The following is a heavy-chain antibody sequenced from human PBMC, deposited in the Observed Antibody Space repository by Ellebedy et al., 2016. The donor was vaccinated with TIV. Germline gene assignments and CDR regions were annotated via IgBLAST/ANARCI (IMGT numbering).Heavy chain of an antibody. J-gene: IGHJ4*02. D-gene: IGHD6-25*01. CDR3: ARSRGSCDY. CDR2: TYYRAKWIN. V-gene: IGHV6-1*01. CDR1: GDSVSSTSVA. Sequence: SQTLSLTCAISGDSVSSTSVAWNWIRQSPSRGLEWLGKTYYRAKWINEYAGSVKGRITINPDTSKNQFSLQLNSVTPEDTAVYYCARSRGSCDYWGQGTLVTVSS.